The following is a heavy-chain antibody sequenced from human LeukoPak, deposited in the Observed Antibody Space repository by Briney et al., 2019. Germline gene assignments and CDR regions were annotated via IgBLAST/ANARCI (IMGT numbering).Heavy chain of an antibody. Sequence: GGSLRLSCAVSGFTFSNYAMSWVRQAPVKRLEWVSAISGSGGSTYYADSVKGRFTISRDNSKNTVYVQMNSLRAEDTAIYYCAKGSYDYVWGSHDYWGQGTLVTVSS. D-gene: IGHD3-16*01. CDR3: AKGSYDYVWGSHDY. V-gene: IGHV3-23*01. CDR1: GFTFSNYA. CDR2: ISGSGGST. J-gene: IGHJ4*02.